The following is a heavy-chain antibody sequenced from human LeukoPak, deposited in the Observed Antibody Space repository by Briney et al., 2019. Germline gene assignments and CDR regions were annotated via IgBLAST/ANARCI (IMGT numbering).Heavy chain of an antibody. V-gene: IGHV3-66*01. J-gene: IGHJ6*02. CDR3: AREVVGERYFDWDYYYYYGMDV. D-gene: IGHD3-9*01. Sequence: GGSLRLSCAASGFIVSRKYMSWVRQAPGKGLEWVSVIYSGGSADYADSVKGRFTISRDNSKNTLHLQMKSLRAEDTAVYYCAREVVGERYFDWDYYYYYGMDVWGQGTTVTVSS. CDR2: IYSGGSA. CDR1: GFIVSRKY.